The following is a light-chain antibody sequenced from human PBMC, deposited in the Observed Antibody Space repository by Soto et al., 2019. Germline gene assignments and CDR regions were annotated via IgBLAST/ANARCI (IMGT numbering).Light chain of an antibody. V-gene: IGLV2-14*01. Sequence: QSVLTQPPSVSGSPGQSITISCTGTSSDFGDYDYVSWYLQHPGKVPKLMIYEVSNRPSGVSNRFSGSKSGNTASLTISGLPAEDEADYYCSSYTGSSTLVFGTGTKVTVL. J-gene: IGLJ1*01. CDR3: SSYTGSSTLV. CDR1: SSDFGDYDY. CDR2: EVS.